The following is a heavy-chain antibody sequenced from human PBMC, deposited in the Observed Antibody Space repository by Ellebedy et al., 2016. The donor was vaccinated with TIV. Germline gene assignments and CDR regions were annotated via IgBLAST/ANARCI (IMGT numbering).Heavy chain of an antibody. Sequence: ASVKVSXXASGYSFTNYGLSWVRQAPGQRLEWMGWITPYNGNTHYAQKFQGRVTMTTDTSTTTAHMELRSLRSDDTAVYYCARDSGELIQAYGLDVWGQGTTVTVSS. J-gene: IGHJ6*02. D-gene: IGHD1-7*01. CDR1: GYSFTNYG. CDR3: ARDSGELIQAYGLDV. V-gene: IGHV1-18*04. CDR2: ITPYNGNT.